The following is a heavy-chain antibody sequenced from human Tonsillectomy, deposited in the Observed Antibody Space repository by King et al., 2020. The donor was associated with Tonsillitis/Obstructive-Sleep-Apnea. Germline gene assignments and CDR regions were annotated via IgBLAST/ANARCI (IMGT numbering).Heavy chain of an antibody. D-gene: IGHD2-2*02. Sequence: VQLQESGPGLVKPSETLSLPCTVSGGPISSYYWSWIRQPPGKGLEWIGYIYYSGSTNYNPSLKSRVTISIDTSKNQFSLKLTSVTAADTAVYYCAGTGAIGNWFDPWGQGTLVTVSS. J-gene: IGHJ5*02. CDR3: AGTGAIGNWFDP. V-gene: IGHV4-59*08. CDR1: GGPISSYY. CDR2: IYYSGST.